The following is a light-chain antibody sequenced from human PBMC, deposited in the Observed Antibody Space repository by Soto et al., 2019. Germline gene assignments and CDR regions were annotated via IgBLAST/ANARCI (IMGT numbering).Light chain of an antibody. CDR3: EQSYSTPYT. CDR2: VAS. Sequence: DIQMTQSPSSLSASVGDRVTITCRASQSISSNLNWYQQKPREAPKLLIYVASSLQSGVPSRFSGCESGTDYTLTISSLQPSGFATYYCEQSYSTPYTFGQGTKLEIK. J-gene: IGKJ2*01. CDR1: QSISSN. V-gene: IGKV1-39*01.